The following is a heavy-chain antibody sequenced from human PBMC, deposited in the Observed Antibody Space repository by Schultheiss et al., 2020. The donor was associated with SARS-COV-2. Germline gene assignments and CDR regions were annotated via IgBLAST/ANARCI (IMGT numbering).Heavy chain of an antibody. V-gene: IGHV4-34*01. CDR2: INHSGST. J-gene: IGHJ5*02. CDR3: ASDPGIAVAGDYPDQNWFDP. D-gene: IGHD6-19*01. CDR1: GGSFSGYY. Sequence: QTLSLTCAVYGGSFSGYYWSWIRQPPGKGLEWIGEINHSGSTNYNPSLKSRVTISVDTSKNQFSLKLSSVTAADTAVYYCASDPGIAVAGDYPDQNWFDPWGQGTLVTVSS.